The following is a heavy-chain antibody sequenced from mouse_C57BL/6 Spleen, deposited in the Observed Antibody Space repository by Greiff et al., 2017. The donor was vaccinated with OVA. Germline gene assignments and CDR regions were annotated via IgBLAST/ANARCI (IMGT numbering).Heavy chain of an antibody. CDR3: ARCGTTVVAKDY. D-gene: IGHD1-1*01. J-gene: IGHJ2*01. CDR2: IHPNSGST. V-gene: IGHV1-64*01. Sequence: VQLQQPGAELVKPGASVKLSCKASGYTFTSYWMHWVKQRPGQGLEWIGMIHPNSGSTNYNEKFKSKATLTVDKSSSTAYMQLSSLTSEDSAVYYCARCGTTVVAKDYWGQGTTLTVSS. CDR1: GYTFTSYW.